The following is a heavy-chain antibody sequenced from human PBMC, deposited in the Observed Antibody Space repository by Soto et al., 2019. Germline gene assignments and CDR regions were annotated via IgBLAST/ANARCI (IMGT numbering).Heavy chain of an antibody. CDR1: GGSSSSGYS. CDR2: IYYSGST. J-gene: IGHJ6*02. D-gene: IGHD2-2*01. Sequence: TLSLTCAVSGGSSSSGYSWHWNRQPPGRGLEWIGWIYYSGSTSYNPSLKSRVTISVDTSKNQFSLKLSSVTAADTAVYYCASLFYCSSTSCYYYYGMDVWGQGTTVTVSS. V-gene: IGHV4-30-2*03. CDR3: ASLFYCSSTSCYYYYGMDV.